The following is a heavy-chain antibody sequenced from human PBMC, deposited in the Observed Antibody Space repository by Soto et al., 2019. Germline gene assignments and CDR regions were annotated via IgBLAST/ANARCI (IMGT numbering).Heavy chain of an antibody. J-gene: IGHJ4*02. V-gene: IGHV3-74*01. CDR3: AKRGVDTFGLSY. CDR1: GFTFSSFW. CDR2: SNTDGSST. D-gene: IGHD3-10*01. Sequence: EVQLVESGGGLVQPGGSLRLSRAVSGFTFSSFWMHWVRQAPGEGLVWVSRSNTDGSSTSYADSVKGRFTISRDNDKNTLYLQMNSLRVEDTAMYYCAKRGVDTFGLSYWGQGTLVTVSS.